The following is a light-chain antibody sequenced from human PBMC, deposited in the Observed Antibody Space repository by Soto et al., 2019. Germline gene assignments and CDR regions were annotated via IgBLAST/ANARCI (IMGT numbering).Light chain of an antibody. CDR1: QILLYNNTYNY. Sequence: LMTKPPLTQPVTPGEPASISCRFSQILLYNNTYNYLDWYVQKPGQSPQLLIYFGSNRAPGVPDRFSGSGSGTDFTLKINRVEAEDVGTYYCMQALQSLTLGQGARLEI. CDR3: MQALQSLT. CDR2: FGS. J-gene: IGKJ5*01. V-gene: IGKV2-28*01.